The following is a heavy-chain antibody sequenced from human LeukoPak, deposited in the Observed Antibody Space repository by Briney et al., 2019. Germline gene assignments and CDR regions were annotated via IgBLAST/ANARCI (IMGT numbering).Heavy chain of an antibody. V-gene: IGHV1-8*03. Sequence: ASVKVSCKASGYTFTSYDINWVRQATGQGLEWMGWMNPNSGNTGYAQKFQGRVTITRNTSISTAYMELSGLRSEDTAVYYCARDGIAVAGSFGYWGQGTLVTVSS. D-gene: IGHD6-19*01. CDR1: GYTFTSYD. CDR3: ARDGIAVAGSFGY. CDR2: MNPNSGNT. J-gene: IGHJ4*02.